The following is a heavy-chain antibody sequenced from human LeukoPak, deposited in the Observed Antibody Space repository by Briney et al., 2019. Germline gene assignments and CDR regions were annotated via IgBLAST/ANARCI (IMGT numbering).Heavy chain of an antibody. J-gene: IGHJ2*01. V-gene: IGHV5-51*01. D-gene: IGHD6-13*01. CDR3: ARHSSSWYLGPTHNWYFDL. Sequence: GESLKISCEGSGDSFTRYWIGWVRQMPGKGLEWMGIIYPGDSDTRYSPSFQGQVTISADKSISTAYLQWSSLKASDTAMYYCARHSSSWYLGPTHNWYFDLWGRGTLVTVSS. CDR2: IYPGDSDT. CDR1: GDSFTRYW.